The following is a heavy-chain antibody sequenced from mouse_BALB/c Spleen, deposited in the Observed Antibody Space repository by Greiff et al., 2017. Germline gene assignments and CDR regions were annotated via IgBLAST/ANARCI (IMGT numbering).Heavy chain of an antibody. Sequence: LVESGAELMKPGASVKISCKATGYTFSSYWIEWVKQRPGHGLEWIGEILPGSGSTNYNEKFKGKATFTADTSSNTAYMQLSSLTSEDSAVYYCARSYGNYYFDYWGQGTTLTVSS. CDR3: ARSYGNYYFDY. V-gene: IGHV1-9*01. D-gene: IGHD2-10*02. CDR2: ILPGSGST. J-gene: IGHJ2*01. CDR1: GYTFSSYW.